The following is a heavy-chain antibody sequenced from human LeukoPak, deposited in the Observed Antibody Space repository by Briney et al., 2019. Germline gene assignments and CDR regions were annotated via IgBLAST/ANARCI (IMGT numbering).Heavy chain of an antibody. J-gene: IGHJ4*02. V-gene: IGHV4-34*01. CDR3: ARAKPDPQYYFDY. Sequence: SETLSPTCAVYGGSFSGYYWGWIRQPPGKGLEWIGEINHSGSTNYNPSLKSRVTISVDTSKNQFSLKLSSVTAADTAVYYCARAKPDPQYYFDYWGQGTLVTVSS. CDR2: INHSGST. CDR1: GGSFSGYY.